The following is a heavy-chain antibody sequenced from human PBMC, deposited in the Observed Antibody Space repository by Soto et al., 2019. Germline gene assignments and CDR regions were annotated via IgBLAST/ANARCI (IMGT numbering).Heavy chain of an antibody. D-gene: IGHD6-13*01. J-gene: IGHJ5*02. V-gene: IGHV4-4*02. Sequence: QVQLQESGPGLVKPSGTLSLTCAVSGDSISNTNWWSWVRQPPGKGLEWIGEIYHSGDTNYNPSPKXRXTXSXXKSKNQFFLKVNSVTAADTAVYYCARGERQQQRDTWGRGILVTVSS. CDR1: GDSISNTNW. CDR2: IYHSGDT. CDR3: ARGERQQQRDT.